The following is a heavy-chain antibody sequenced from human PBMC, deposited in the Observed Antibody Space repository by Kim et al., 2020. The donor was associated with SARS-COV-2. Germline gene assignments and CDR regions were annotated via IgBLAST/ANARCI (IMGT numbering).Heavy chain of an antibody. CDR3: ARPIYGSGSENWFDP. D-gene: IGHD3-10*01. CDR1: GFTFSSYG. J-gene: IGHJ5*02. V-gene: IGHV3-33*01. CDR2: IWYDGSNK. Sequence: GGSLRLSCAASGFTFSSYGMHWVRQAPGKGLEWVAVIWYDGSNKYYADSVKGRFTISRDNSKNTLYLQMNSLRAEDTAVYYCARPIYGSGSENWFDPWGQGTLVTVSS.